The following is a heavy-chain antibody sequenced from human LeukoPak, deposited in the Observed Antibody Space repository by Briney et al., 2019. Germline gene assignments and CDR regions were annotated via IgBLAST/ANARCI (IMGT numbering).Heavy chain of an antibody. CDR2: ISGSGDST. D-gene: IGHD1-1*01. Sequence: GGSLRLSCAASGFTFSNYAMNWVRQAPGKGLEWVSIISGSGDSTYYADSVKGRLTISRDNSKNTLYLQMSSLRAEDTAVYYCARVIGWNAFDIWGQGTMVTVSS. V-gene: IGHV3-23*01. J-gene: IGHJ3*02. CDR3: ARVIGWNAFDI. CDR1: GFTFSNYA.